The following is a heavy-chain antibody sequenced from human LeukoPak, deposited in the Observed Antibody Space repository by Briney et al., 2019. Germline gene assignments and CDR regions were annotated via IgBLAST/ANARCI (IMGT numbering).Heavy chain of an antibody. J-gene: IGHJ4*02. CDR3: AREALTETTFGPYDY. CDR2: VSSSGGGM. CDR1: GFTLRSYE. Sequence: GGSLRLSCAASGFTLRSYEMNWVRQAPGKGLEWVSYVSSSGGGMLYADSLMGRFTLSRDNAKKSLYLQMNSLRAEDTAVYYCAREALTETTFGPYDYWGQGTLVTVSS. D-gene: IGHD4-17*01. V-gene: IGHV3-48*03.